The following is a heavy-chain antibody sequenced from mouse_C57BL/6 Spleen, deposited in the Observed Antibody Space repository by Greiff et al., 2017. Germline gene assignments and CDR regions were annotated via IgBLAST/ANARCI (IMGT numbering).Heavy chain of an antibody. J-gene: IGHJ1*03. Sequence: QVQLQQSGAELARPGASVTMSCKASGYTFTSYTMHWVTQRPGQGLEWIGYINPSSGYTKYNQKFKDKATLTADKSSSTAYMQLSSLTSEDSAVDYCGSGYGSSSWYFDVWGKGTTVTVSS. CDR2: INPSSGYT. V-gene: IGHV1-4*01. CDR3: GSGYGSSSWYFDV. CDR1: GYTFTSYT. D-gene: IGHD1-1*01.